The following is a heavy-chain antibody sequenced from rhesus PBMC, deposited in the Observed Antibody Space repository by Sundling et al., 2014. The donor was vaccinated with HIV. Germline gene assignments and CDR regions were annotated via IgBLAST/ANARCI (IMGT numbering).Heavy chain of an antibody. CDR3: ARIRYYEDDYGYYYSDY. D-gene: IGHD3-9*01. Sequence: QVXLQESGPGLVKPSETLPLTCAVSGASISSNYWSWIRQAPGKGLEWIGRIYGSGGSTDYNPSLKSRVTISIDTSKNQFSLKLSSVTAADTAVYYCARIRYYEDDYGYYYSDYWGQGVLVTVSS. V-gene: IGHV4S2*01. J-gene: IGHJ4*01. CDR1: GASISSNY. CDR2: IYGSGGST.